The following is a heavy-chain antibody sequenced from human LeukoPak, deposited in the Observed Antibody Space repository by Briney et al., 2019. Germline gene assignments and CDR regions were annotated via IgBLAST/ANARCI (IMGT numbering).Heavy chain of an antibody. Sequence: GASVKVSCKASGYTFTGYYMHWVRQAPGQGLEWMGWINPNSGGTNYAQKFQGRVTMTRDTSISTAYMELSRLRSDDTAVYYCARVLSPLRFLEWLSADDAFDIWGQGTMVTVSS. D-gene: IGHD3-3*01. CDR3: ARVLSPLRFLEWLSADDAFDI. V-gene: IGHV1-2*02. CDR2: INPNSGGT. J-gene: IGHJ3*02. CDR1: GYTFTGYY.